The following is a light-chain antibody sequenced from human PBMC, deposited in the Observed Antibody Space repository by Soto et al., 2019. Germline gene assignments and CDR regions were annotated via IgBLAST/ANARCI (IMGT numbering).Light chain of an antibody. CDR1: QTISRW. CDR3: QQSYSIFT. CDR2: AAS. V-gene: IGKV1-39*01. J-gene: IGKJ4*01. Sequence: DIQMTKSPSTLSSSVGDRVTITCRASQTISRWLAWYQQKPGEAPKLLIFAASSLQSGVPSRFSGSGSGTDFTLTISSLQPEDFAIYYCQQSYSIFTFGGGTKVDI.